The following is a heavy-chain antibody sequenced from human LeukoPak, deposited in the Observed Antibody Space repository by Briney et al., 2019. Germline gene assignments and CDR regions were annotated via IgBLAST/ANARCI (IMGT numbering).Heavy chain of an antibody. CDR2: MNPNSGNT. CDR3: ARGSRDIVVVVAATS. Sequence: ASVKVSCKASGYTSTSYDINWVRQATGQGLEWMGWMNPNSGNTGYAQKFQGRVTMTRNTSISTAYMELSSLRSEDTAVYYCARGSRDIVVVVAATSWGQGTLVTVSS. D-gene: IGHD2-15*01. J-gene: IGHJ5*02. V-gene: IGHV1-8*01. CDR1: GYTSTSYD.